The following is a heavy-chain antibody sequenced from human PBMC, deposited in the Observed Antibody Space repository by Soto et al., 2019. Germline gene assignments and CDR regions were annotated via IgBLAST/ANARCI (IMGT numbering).Heavy chain of an antibody. CDR1: GGSISSYY. CDR2: IYYSGST. J-gene: IGHJ4*02. V-gene: IGHV4-59*01. CDR3: ARVGVTMIRGADY. D-gene: IGHD3-10*01. Sequence: SETLSLTCTVSGGSISSYYWSWIRQPPGKGLEWIGYIYYSGSTNYNPPLKSRVTVSLDTSKNQFSLSLNSVTAADTAVYYCARVGVTMIRGADYWGQGTLVTASS.